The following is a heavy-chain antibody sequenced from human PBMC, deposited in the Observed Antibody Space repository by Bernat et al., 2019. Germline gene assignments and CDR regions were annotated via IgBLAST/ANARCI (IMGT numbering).Heavy chain of an antibody. CDR2: FKSDGSST. CDR1: GFSVSSNW. V-gene: IGHV3-74*02. Sequence: EVQLVESGGGLVQPGGSLRLSCVASGFSVSSNWMHWVRQAPGKGLVWVSRFKSDGSSTTYADSVKGRFTVSRDNAKNTLYLQMNSLRAEDTAVYYCARTDYMDVWGKGTTVTVSS. CDR3: ARTDYMDV. J-gene: IGHJ6*03.